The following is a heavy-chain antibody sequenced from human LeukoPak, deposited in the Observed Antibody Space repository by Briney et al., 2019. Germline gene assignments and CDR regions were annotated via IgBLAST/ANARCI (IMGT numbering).Heavy chain of an antibody. Sequence: PGGSLRLSCAASGFTVRSNYMSWVRQAPGRGLEWVSVIYSGGSTYYSDSVKGRFTISRDDSKNTLYLQMNSLRAEDTAVYYCARDTYYGSGSYDYWGQGTLVTVSS. CDR1: GFTVRSNY. V-gene: IGHV3-53*01. J-gene: IGHJ4*02. CDR2: IYSGGST. D-gene: IGHD3-10*01. CDR3: ARDTYYGSGSYDY.